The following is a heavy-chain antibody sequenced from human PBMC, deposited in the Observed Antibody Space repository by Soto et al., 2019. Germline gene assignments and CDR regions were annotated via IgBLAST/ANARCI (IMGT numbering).Heavy chain of an antibody. V-gene: IGHV3-30-3*01. D-gene: IGHD4-4*01. Sequence: QVQLVESGGGVAQPGRSLRLSCAASGFTFSSYAMHWVRQAPGKGLEWVAVISYEGSNKYYADSVKGRFTISRDNSKNTLYLQMNSLRREDTAVYYCARPLWRDDYNWGYFDLWGRGTLVTVSS. J-gene: IGHJ2*01. CDR3: ARPLWRDDYNWGYFDL. CDR2: ISYEGSNK. CDR1: GFTFSSYA.